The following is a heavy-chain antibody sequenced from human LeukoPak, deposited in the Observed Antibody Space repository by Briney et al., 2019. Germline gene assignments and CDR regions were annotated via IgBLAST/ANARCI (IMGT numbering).Heavy chain of an antibody. CDR1: GFTFRTSG. Sequence: PGGSLRLSCAASGFTFRTSGMSWVRQAPGKGLEWVSVIYSGGSTYYADSVKGRFTISRDNSKSTLYIQMNSLRAEDTAVYYCARAKPKNMVRGLIMRRESRYYFDYWGQGTLVTVSS. CDR3: ARAKPKNMVRGLIMRRESRYYFDY. J-gene: IGHJ4*02. D-gene: IGHD3-10*01. V-gene: IGHV3-53*01. CDR2: IYSGGST.